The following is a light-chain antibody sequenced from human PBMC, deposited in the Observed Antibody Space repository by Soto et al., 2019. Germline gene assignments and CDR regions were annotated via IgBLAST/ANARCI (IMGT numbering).Light chain of an antibody. CDR3: QAWDSSTVV. CDR2: QDT. J-gene: IGLJ2*01. Sequence: SYELTQPPSVSVSPGQTASIACSGDKLGDRYVCWYQQKPGQSPVLVIYQDTKRPSGIPERFSGSNSGNTATLTISGTQAMDEADYFCQAWDSSTVVFGGGTKVTVL. CDR1: KLGDRY. V-gene: IGLV3-1*01.